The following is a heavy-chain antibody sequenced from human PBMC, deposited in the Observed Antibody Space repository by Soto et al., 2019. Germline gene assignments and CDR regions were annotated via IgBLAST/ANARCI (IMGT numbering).Heavy chain of an antibody. Sequence: EVQLVESGGGLVKPGGSLRLSCAASGFTFSSYSMNWVRQAPGKGLEWVSSISSSSSYIYYADSVKGRFTISRDNAKNSLYLQMNSLRAEDTAVYYCARVFGSKNYYDSSGYDPMGALYAFDIWGQGTMVTVSS. J-gene: IGHJ3*02. CDR2: ISSSSSYI. V-gene: IGHV3-21*01. CDR1: GFTFSSYS. CDR3: ARVFGSKNYYDSSGYDPMGALYAFDI. D-gene: IGHD3-22*01.